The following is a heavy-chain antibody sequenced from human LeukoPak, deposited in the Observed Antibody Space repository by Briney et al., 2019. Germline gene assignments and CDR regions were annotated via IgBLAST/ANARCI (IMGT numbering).Heavy chain of an antibody. CDR2: INHSGST. D-gene: IGHD4-4*01. V-gene: IGHV4-34*01. CDR3: ARDMTTVTYAFDI. J-gene: IGHJ3*02. Sequence: SETLSLTCAVYGGSFSGCYWSWIRQPPGKGLEWIGEINHSGSTNYNPSLKSRVTISVDTSKNQLSLKLSSVTAADTAVYYCARDMTTVTYAFDIWGQGTMVTVSS. CDR1: GGSFSGCY.